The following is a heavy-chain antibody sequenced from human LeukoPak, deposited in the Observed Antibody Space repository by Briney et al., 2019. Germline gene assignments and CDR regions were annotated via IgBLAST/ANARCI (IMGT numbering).Heavy chain of an antibody. CDR2: IWYDGSNK. D-gene: IGHD3-10*01. CDR3: ARGPLGGVIIDAAVY. V-gene: IGHV3-33*01. Sequence: PGGSLRLSCAASGFTFSSYGMHWVRQAPGKGLEWVAVIWYDGSNKYYADSVKGRFTISRDNSKNTLYLQMNSLRAEDTAVYYCARGPLGGVIIDAAVYWGQGTLVTVSS. CDR1: GFTFSSYG. J-gene: IGHJ4*02.